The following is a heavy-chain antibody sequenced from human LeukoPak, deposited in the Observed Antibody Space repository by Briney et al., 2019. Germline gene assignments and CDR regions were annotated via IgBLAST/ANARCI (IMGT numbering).Heavy chain of an antibody. V-gene: IGHV4-30-2*01. CDR1: GGSISSGGYS. CDR2: IYHSGST. CDR3: ARDARGYYGSGSYSYYFDY. Sequence: PSETLSLTCAVSGGSISSGGYSWSWIRQPPGKGLEWIGYIYHSGSTYSNPSLKSRVTISVDRSKNQFSLKLSSVTAADTAVYYCARDARGYYGSGSYSYYFDYWGQGTLVTVSS. J-gene: IGHJ4*02. D-gene: IGHD3-10*01.